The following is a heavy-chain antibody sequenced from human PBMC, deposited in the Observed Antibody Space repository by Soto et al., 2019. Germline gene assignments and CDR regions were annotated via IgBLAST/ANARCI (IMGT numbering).Heavy chain of an antibody. J-gene: IGHJ5*02. CDR3: ARDREVWLRRWGFDP. Sequence: SETLSLTCIVSGGSITNYYWNCIRQAPGKGLEFIGYIYSTRSTNYHPSLRGRVTISAATSKNQFSLKLTSVTAADTAVYYCARDREVWLRRWGFDPWGQGALVTVSS. V-gene: IGHV4-59*01. D-gene: IGHD2-21*01. CDR1: GGSITNYY. CDR2: IYSTRST.